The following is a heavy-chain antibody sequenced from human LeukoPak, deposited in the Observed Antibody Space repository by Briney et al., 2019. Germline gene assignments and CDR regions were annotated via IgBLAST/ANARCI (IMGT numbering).Heavy chain of an antibody. CDR3: ARDNSVGDVAWWFDP. D-gene: IGHD1-26*01. Sequence: ASVKVSCKASGYTFTGYYMHWVRQAPGRGLEWMGWINPNSGGTNYAQKFQGRVTMTRDMSTTTDYMELSSLRSDDTAVYYCARDNSVGDVAWWFDPWGQGTLVTVSS. CDR2: INPNSGGT. V-gene: IGHV1-2*02. J-gene: IGHJ5*02. CDR1: GYTFTGYY.